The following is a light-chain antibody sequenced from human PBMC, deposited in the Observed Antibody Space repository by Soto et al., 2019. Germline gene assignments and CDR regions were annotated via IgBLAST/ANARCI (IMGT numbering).Light chain of an antibody. CDR1: QSVARN. J-gene: IGKJ2*01. Sequence: EVVMTQSPATLSVSPGETATLSCRASQSVARNLAWYQQRPGQAPRLLIYRASTRATGIPARFSGSGSRTEFTLTISSLQSEDFAVYYCQQYNNWPPYTFGQGTRLDSK. CDR2: RAS. V-gene: IGKV3-15*01. CDR3: QQYNNWPPYT.